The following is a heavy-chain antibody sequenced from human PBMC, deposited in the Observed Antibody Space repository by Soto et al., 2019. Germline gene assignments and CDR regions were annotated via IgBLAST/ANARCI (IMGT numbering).Heavy chain of an antibody. Sequence: GGSLRLSCAASEFTFSNYAMSWVRQAPGKGLEWVSVISGSGGTTYYADSVKGRFTISRDNSKNTVYVQMNSLRAEDTAVYYCAKEAGIAVAGTKTYYFDYWGQGTLVTVSS. CDR1: EFTFSNYA. D-gene: IGHD6-19*01. J-gene: IGHJ4*02. CDR2: ISGSGGTT. CDR3: AKEAGIAVAGTKTYYFDY. V-gene: IGHV3-23*01.